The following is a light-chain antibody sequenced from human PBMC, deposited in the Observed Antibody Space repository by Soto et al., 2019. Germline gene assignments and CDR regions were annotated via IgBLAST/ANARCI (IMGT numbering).Light chain of an antibody. CDR2: GND. Sequence: QSVLTQPPSVSGAPGQGVTISCTGSSSNIGAGYDVHWYQQLPGAAPKLLIFGNDNRPSGVPDRFSGSRSGTSASLAITGLQAEDEADYYCQSYDRSLSGSVFGAGT. CDR1: SSNIGAGYD. CDR3: QSYDRSLSGSV. J-gene: IGLJ1*01. V-gene: IGLV1-40*01.